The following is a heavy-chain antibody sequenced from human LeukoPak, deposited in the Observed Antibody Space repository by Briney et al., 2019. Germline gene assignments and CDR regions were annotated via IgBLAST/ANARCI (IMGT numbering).Heavy chain of an antibody. J-gene: IGHJ4*02. CDR1: GGSSSSYY. D-gene: IGHD5-24*01. V-gene: IGHV4-4*07. Sequence: SETLSLTCTVSGGSSSSYYWSWIRQPPGKGLEWIGRIYTSGSTNYNPSLKSRVTMSVDTSKNQFSLKLSSVTAADTAVYYCARVADAEMATMYYFDYWGQGTLVTVSS. CDR3: ARVADAEMATMYYFDY. CDR2: IYTSGST.